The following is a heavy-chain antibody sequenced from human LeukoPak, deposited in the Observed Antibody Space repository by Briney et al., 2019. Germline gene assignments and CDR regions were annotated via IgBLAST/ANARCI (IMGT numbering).Heavy chain of an antibody. V-gene: IGHV4-39*01. D-gene: IGHD3-22*01. J-gene: IGHJ4*02. CDR1: GGSISSSSYY. Sequence: SETLSLTCTVSGGSISSSSYYWGWIRQPPGKGLEWIGSIYYSGSTYYNPSLKSRVTISVDTSKYQFSLKLSSVTAADTAVYYCARLGLSYYYDSSGYYSTHFDYWGQGTLVTVSS. CDR2: IYYSGST. CDR3: ARLGLSYYYDSSGYYSTHFDY.